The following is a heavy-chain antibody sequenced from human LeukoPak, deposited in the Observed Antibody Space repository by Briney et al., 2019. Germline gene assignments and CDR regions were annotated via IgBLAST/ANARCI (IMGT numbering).Heavy chain of an antibody. Sequence: ASVKVSCKASGYTFTSYAMNWVRQAPGQGLEWMGWININTGNPTYAQGFTGRFVFSLDTSVSTAYLQISSLKAEDTAVYYCARDLSPNTGNDAFDIWGQGTMVTVSS. CDR2: ININTGNP. J-gene: IGHJ3*02. CDR3: ARDLSPNTGNDAFDI. V-gene: IGHV7-4-1*02. D-gene: IGHD3-10*01. CDR1: GYTFTSYA.